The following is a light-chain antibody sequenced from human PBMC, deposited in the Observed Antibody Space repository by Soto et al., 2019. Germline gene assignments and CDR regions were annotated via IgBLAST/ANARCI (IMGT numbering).Light chain of an antibody. CDR2: DVS. Sequence: EILLTQSPATLSLSPGEGATLSCRASQSISGYLAWYQQKPGQAPRLLIYDVSNRATGIPARFSGSGTGTDFTLTISSLEPEDFAVYYCQQRSYWPPFTFGPGTKVDIK. CDR3: QQRSYWPPFT. J-gene: IGKJ3*01. V-gene: IGKV3-11*01. CDR1: QSISGY.